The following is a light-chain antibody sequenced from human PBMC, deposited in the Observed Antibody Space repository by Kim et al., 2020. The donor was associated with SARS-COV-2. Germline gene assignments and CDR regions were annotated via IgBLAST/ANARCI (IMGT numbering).Light chain of an antibody. V-gene: IGLV1-44*01. Sequence: GQEGTIVCSGSSSNIVINVVNWYRQLPGPAPKHLIYDSNQRPSGVPDRFSGSKSGTSASLAISGLQSEDEADYFCATWDDSLTGFVLGTGTKVTVL. J-gene: IGLJ1*01. CDR1: SSNIVINV. CDR3: ATWDDSLTGFV. CDR2: DSN.